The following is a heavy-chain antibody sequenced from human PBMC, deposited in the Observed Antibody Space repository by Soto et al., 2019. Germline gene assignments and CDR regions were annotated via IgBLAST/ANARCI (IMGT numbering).Heavy chain of an antibody. V-gene: IGHV1-2*02. CDR3: AGRPSPHYGMDV. CDR1: GYTFTGYY. J-gene: IGHJ6*02. Sequence: ASVKVSCKASGYTFTGYYMHWVRQAPGQGLEWMGWINPNSGGTNYAQKFQGRVTMTRNTSISTAYMELSSLRSEDTAVYYCAGRPSPHYGMDVWGQGTTVTVSS. CDR2: INPNSGGT.